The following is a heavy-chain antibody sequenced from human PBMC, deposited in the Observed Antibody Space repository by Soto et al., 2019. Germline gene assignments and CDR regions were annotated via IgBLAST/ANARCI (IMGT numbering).Heavy chain of an antibody. CDR3: ARDPGRDSPIDY. CDR2: IWHDGGEK. J-gene: IGHJ4*02. D-gene: IGHD3-22*01. V-gene: IGHV3-33*01. Sequence: QVQLVESGGGVVQPGRSLRLSCTASGFTLSGYGMHWVRQAPGKGLEWVAVIWHDGGEKYYADSVTGRFTISRDNSKNTVHLQIDSLGTEDTALYYCARDPGRDSPIDYWGQGTLVTVSS. CDR1: GFTLSGYG.